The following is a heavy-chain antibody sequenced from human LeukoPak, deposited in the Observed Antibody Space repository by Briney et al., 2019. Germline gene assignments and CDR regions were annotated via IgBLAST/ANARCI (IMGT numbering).Heavy chain of an antibody. V-gene: IGHV1-46*01. CDR2: INPSGGST. CDR1: GYTFTSYY. Sequence: ASVKVSCKASGYTFTSYYMHWVRQAPGQGLEWMGIINPSGGSTSYAQKFQGRVTMTRDTSTSTVYMELSSLRSEDTAVYYCARDMSRSDIVVVVAARGFDYWGQGTLVTVSS. J-gene: IGHJ4*02. D-gene: IGHD2-15*01. CDR3: ARDMSRSDIVVVVAARGFDY.